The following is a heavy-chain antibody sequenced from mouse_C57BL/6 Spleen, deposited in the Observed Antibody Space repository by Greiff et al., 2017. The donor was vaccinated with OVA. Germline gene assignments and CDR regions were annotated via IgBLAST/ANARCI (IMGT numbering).Heavy chain of an antibody. J-gene: IGHJ4*01. CDR1: GYTFTSYW. D-gene: IGHD2-1*01. V-gene: IGHV1-50*01. Sequence: QVQLQQPGAELVKPGASVKLSCKASGYTFTSYWMQWVKQRPGQGLEWIGEIDPSDSYTNYNQKFKGKATLTVDTSSSTAYMQLSSLTSEDSAVYYCAREGYYGNSRSSMDYWGQGTSVTVSS. CDR3: AREGYYGNSRSSMDY. CDR2: IDPSDSYT.